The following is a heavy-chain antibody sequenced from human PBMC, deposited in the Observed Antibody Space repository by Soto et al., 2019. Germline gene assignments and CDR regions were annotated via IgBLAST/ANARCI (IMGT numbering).Heavy chain of an antibody. CDR1: GFTFSSYW. Sequence: GGSLRLSCAASGFTFSSYWMHWVRQAPGKGLVWVSRINIDGSSTTYADSVKGRFTISRDNAKNTLFLQMNSLRVDDTAVYYCAREWGDNGFDPWGQGTLVTVSS. D-gene: IGHD3-16*01. CDR2: INIDGSST. V-gene: IGHV3-74*01. J-gene: IGHJ5*02. CDR3: AREWGDNGFDP.